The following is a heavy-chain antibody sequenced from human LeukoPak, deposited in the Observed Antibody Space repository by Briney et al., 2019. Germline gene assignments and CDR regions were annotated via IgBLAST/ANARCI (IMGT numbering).Heavy chain of an antibody. CDR2: IKQDGSEK. CDR3: AKSGLNRFDY. J-gene: IGHJ4*02. V-gene: IGHV3-7*03. CDR1: GFTFSSYW. D-gene: IGHD2-15*01. Sequence: LTGGSLRLSCAASGFTFSSYWMSWVRQAPGKGLEWVANIKQDGSEKYYVDSVKGRFTISRDNSKNTLYLQMNSLRAEDTAVYYCAKSGLNRFDYWGQGTLVTVSS.